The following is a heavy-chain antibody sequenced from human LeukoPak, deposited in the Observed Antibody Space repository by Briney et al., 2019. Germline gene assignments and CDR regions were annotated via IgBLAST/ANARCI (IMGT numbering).Heavy chain of an antibody. D-gene: IGHD3-9*01. Sequence: SVKVSCKASGGTFSSYAISWVRQAPGQGLEWMGRIVPILGIANYAQKFQGRVTITADKSTSTAYMELSSLRSEDTAVYYCASGTGYYDYWGQGTLVTVSS. CDR2: IVPILGIA. V-gene: IGHV1-69*04. CDR3: ASGTGYYDY. J-gene: IGHJ4*02. CDR1: GGTFSSYA.